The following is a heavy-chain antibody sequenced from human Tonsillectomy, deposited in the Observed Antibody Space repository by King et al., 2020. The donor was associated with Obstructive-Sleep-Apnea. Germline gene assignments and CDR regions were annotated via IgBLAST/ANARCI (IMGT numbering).Heavy chain of an antibody. CDR3: TRDGSGWPRDAFDI. CDR2: IRTKVYGGTA. CDR1: GFTFPDYT. V-gene: IGHV3-49*03. Sequence: QLVQSGGGLVQPGRSLRLSCTASGFTFPDYTLSWFRQAPGKGLEWVVFIRTKVYGGTAEYAASVKGRFTITRHDSKSIAHLQMNSLKTEDTALYYCTRDGSGWPRDAFDIWGQGTMVTVSS. J-gene: IGHJ3*02. D-gene: IGHD6-19*01.